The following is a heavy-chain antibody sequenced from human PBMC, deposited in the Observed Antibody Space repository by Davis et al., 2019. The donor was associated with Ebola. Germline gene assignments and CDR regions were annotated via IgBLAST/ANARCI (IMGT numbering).Heavy chain of an antibody. J-gene: IGHJ4*02. D-gene: IGHD4-11*01. CDR1: GYTFTSYD. CDR3: ARGPCGNYRASEFDY. CDR2: MNPNSGNT. Sequence: ASVKVSCKASGYTFTSYDINWVRQATGQGLEWMGWMNPNSGNTGHAQKFQGRVTMTRNTSIRKAYMELSSLKSKDTAVYYCARGPCGNYRASEFDYWGQGTLVTVSS. V-gene: IGHV1-8*01.